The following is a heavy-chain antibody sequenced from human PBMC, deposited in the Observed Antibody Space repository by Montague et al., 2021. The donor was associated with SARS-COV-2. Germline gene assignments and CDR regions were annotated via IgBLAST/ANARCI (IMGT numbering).Heavy chain of an antibody. CDR1: GFTFSDFY. CDR3: ARSLFYGSGGYFDF. V-gene: IGHV3-11*03. CDR2: ITGTNNGI. J-gene: IGHJ4*02. D-gene: IGHD3-10*01. Sequence: SLRLSCAGSGFTFSDFYINWVRQAPGKGLEWLSFITGTNNGIRYSDSVKGRFTVSRDNAHSSVYLHLDSLTAEDTAVYYCARSLFYGSGGYFDFWGQGTLVAVSS.